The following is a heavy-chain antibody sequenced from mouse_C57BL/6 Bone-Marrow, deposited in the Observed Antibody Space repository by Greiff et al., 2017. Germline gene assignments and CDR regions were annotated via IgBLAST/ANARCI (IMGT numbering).Heavy chain of an antibody. CDR1: GFTFSSYT. J-gene: IGHJ3*01. V-gene: IGHV5-9*01. Sequence: EVKVVESGGGLVKPGGSLKLSCAASGFTFSSYTMSWVRQTPEKRLEWVATISGGGGNTYYPDSVKGRFTISRDNAKNTLYLQMSRRRSEDTALYYCASGRGWLLRSWFAYWGRGTVVTVTA. D-gene: IGHD2-3*01. CDR2: ISGGGGNT. CDR3: ASGRGWLLRSWFAY.